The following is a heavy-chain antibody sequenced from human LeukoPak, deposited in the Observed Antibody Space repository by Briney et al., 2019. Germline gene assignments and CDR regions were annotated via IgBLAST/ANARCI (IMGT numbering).Heavy chain of an antibody. J-gene: IGHJ4*02. CDR1: GFTFSSYA. V-gene: IGHV3-23*01. CDR2: ISGSGGST. Sequence: PGGSLRLSCAASGFTFSSYAMSWVRQAPGKGLEWVSAISGSGGSTYYADSVKGRFTISRDNSKNTLYLKMNSLRAEDTAVYYCAKDMEDIVATDRVDYWGQGTLVTVSS. CDR3: AKDMEDIVATDRVDY. D-gene: IGHD5-12*01.